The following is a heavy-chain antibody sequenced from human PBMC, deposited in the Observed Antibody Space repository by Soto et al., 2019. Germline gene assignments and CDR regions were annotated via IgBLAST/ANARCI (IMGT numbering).Heavy chain of an antibody. D-gene: IGHD3-10*01. J-gene: IGHJ5*02. CDR1: GYTFTGYY. CDR3: ARDSGFGEFQFDP. V-gene: IGHV1-2*02. CDR2: INPNSGCT. Sequence: GASVKVSCKASGYTFTGYYMHWVRQAPGQGLEWMGWINPNSGCTNYAQKFQGRVTRTRDTSISTAYMGLSRLRSDDTAVYSCARDSGFGEFQFDPWGQGTLVTVSS.